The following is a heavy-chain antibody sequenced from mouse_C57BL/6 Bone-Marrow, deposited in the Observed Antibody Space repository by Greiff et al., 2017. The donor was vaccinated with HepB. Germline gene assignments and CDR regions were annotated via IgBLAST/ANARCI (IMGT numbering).Heavy chain of an antibody. Sequence: VQLQQSGAELARPGASVKLSCKASGYTFTSYGISWVKQRTGQGLEWIGEIYPRSGNTYYNAKFKGKATLTADKSSSTAYMELRSLTSEDSAVYFCARWLLFYYAMDYWGQGTSVTVSS. D-gene: IGHD2-3*01. CDR1: GYTFTSYG. V-gene: IGHV1-81*01. CDR3: ARWLLFYYAMDY. J-gene: IGHJ4*01. CDR2: IYPRSGNT.